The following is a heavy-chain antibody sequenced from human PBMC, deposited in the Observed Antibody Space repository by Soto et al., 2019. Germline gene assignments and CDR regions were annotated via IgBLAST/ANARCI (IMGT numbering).Heavy chain of an antibody. J-gene: IGHJ6*02. CDR1: GGTFSSYA. V-gene: IGHV1-69*13. D-gene: IGHD5-18*01. CDR2: IIPIFGTA. CDR3: AGGVDTAMVTWFYDYYGMDV. Sequence: SVKVSCKASGGTFSSYAISWVRQAPGQGLEWMGGIIPIFGTANYAQKFQGRVTITADESTSTAYMELSSLRSEDTAVYYCAGGVDTAMVTWFYDYYGMDVWGQGTTVTVSS.